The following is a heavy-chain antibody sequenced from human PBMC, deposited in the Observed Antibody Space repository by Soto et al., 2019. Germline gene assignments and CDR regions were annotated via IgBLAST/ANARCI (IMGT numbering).Heavy chain of an antibody. V-gene: IGHV1-3*01. CDR1: GYTFTSYA. D-gene: IGHD6-13*01. CDR3: ARGSSSSNYYYYMDV. Sequence: QVPLVQSGAEVKKPGASVKVSCKASGYTFTSYAMHWVRQAPGQRLEWMGWINAGNGNTKYSQKFQGRVTITRDTSASTAYMELSSLRSEDTAVYYCARGSSSSNYYYYMDVWGKGTTVTVSS. CDR2: INAGNGNT. J-gene: IGHJ6*03.